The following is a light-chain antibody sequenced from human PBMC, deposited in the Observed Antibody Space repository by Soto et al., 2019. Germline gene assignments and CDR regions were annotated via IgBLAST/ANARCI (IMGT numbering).Light chain of an antibody. CDR2: AAS. Sequence: IQLTPSPSSLSASVGDRVTITCRASQDISSYLAWYQQRPGKAPKLLIYAASTLQRGAPSRFSGSGSGTDFTLTISSLQPEDFATYYCQQLNSYLWTFGQGTKV. J-gene: IGKJ1*01. V-gene: IGKV1-9*01. CDR1: QDISSY. CDR3: QQLNSYLWT.